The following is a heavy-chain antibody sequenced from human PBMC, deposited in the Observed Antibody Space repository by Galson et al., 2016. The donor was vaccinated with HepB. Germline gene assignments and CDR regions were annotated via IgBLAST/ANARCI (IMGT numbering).Heavy chain of an antibody. D-gene: IGHD6-6*01. CDR3: ARSHGQLVDEEYYGMDV. CDR1: GFTFSDYY. V-gene: IGHV3-11*06. Sequence: SLRLSCAASGFTFSDYYMNWIRQAPGKGLEWVSYISSSSLSTNYADSVKGRFTISRDNAKNSLYLQMNSLRAEDTAVYYCARSHGQLVDEEYYGMDVWGQGTTVTVSS. J-gene: IGHJ6*02. CDR2: ISSSSLST.